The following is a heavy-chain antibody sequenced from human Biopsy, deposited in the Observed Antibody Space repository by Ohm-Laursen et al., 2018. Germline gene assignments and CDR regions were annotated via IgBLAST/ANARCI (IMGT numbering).Heavy chain of an antibody. CDR1: GGSISGSS. CDR2: ISYSRDT. Sequence: SDTLSLTCTVSGGSISGSSWRWIRQAPGKGLEWIGYISYSRDTNYNPSLKSRITISVDTSKNQFSLKLTSVTAADTAVYYCAKHGGGWTGDDAFHIWGQGTMVTVSS. CDR3: AKHGGGWTGDDAFHI. V-gene: IGHV4-59*08. J-gene: IGHJ3*02. D-gene: IGHD6-19*01.